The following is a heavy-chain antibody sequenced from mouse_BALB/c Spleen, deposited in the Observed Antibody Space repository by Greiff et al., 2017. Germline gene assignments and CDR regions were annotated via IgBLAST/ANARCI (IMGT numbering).Heavy chain of an antibody. J-gene: IGHJ4*01. Sequence: EVMLVESGGGLVKPGGSLKLSCAASGFTFSDYYMYWVRQTPEKRLEWVATISDGGSYTYYPDSVKGRFTISRDNAKNNLYLQMSSLKSEDTAMYYCARDYHYAMDYWGQGTSVTVSS. CDR2: ISDGGSYT. CDR1: GFTFSDYY. V-gene: IGHV5-4*02. CDR3: ARDYHYAMDY.